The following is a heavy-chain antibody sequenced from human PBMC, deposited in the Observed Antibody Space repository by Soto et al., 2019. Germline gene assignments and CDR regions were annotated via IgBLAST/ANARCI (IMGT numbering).Heavy chain of an antibody. J-gene: IGHJ5*02. D-gene: IGHD2-15*01. Sequence: PSQTLSLTCAISGDSVSSNSAARNWIRQSPSRGLEWLGRTYYRSKWYNDYAVSVKSRITINPDTSKNQFSLQLNSVTPEDTAVYYCARESVVVVAATNWFDPWGQGTLVTV. V-gene: IGHV6-1*01. CDR1: GDSVSSNSAA. CDR2: TYYRSKWYN. CDR3: ARESVVVVAATNWFDP.